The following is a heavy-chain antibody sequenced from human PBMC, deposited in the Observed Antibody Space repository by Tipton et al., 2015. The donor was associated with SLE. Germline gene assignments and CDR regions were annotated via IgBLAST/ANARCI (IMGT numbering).Heavy chain of an antibody. CDR3: ARDSSGWWDY. Sequence: QSGAEVKKPGASVTVSCKTSGHTFTNYGFNWVRQAPGQGLEWMGWISAYNGKTYYAQKLLGRVTMTTDTSTTTVYMQMTSLTSEDTADYYCARDSSGWWDYWGQGPLVIVSS. CDR1: GHTFTNYG. CDR2: ISAYNGKT. V-gene: IGHV1-18*01. J-gene: IGHJ4*02. D-gene: IGHD6-13*01.